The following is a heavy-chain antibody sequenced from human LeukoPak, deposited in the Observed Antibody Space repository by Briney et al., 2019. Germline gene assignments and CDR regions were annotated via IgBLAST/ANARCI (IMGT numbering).Heavy chain of an antibody. Sequence: ASVKVSCKASGYTFTSYAMHWVRQAPGQRLEWMGWINAGNGNTKYSQEFQGRVTITRDTSAGTAYMELSSLRSEDMAVYYCARGGLMIAPVAWFDHWGQGTLVTVSS. D-gene: IGHD3-22*01. V-gene: IGHV1-3*03. CDR1: GYTFTSYA. J-gene: IGHJ5*02. CDR3: ARGGLMIAPVAWFDH. CDR2: INAGNGNT.